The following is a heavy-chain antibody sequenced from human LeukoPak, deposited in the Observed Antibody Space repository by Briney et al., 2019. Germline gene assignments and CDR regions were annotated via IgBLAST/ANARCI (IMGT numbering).Heavy chain of an antibody. J-gene: IGHJ3*02. D-gene: IGHD6-19*01. CDR1: GGSISSGSYY. CDR2: ITTSGST. CDR3: ARETYSSGWYLAFDI. Sequence: SETLSLTCTVSGGSISSGSYYWTSIRQPAGKGLEWVGRITTSGSTNYNPSLKSRVTISLDTSKNQFSLKLSSVTAADTAVYYCARETYSSGWYLAFDIWGQGTMVTVSS. V-gene: IGHV4-61*02.